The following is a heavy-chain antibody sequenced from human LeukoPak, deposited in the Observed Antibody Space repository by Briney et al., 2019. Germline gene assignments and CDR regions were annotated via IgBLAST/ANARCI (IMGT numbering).Heavy chain of an antibody. CDR1: GYTFSGYG. D-gene: IGHD1-26*01. J-gene: IGHJ4*02. V-gene: IGHV1-18*01. CDR2: ITGNNGNT. CDR3: ARDQRNSGSYRFEY. Sequence: ASVKVSCKTSGYTFSGYGISWVRQAPGQGLEWMGWITGNNGNTNYAPSLQGRITMATDTSTNTAYMELTSLKSDDTAVYYCARDQRNSGSYRFEYWGQGTLVTVSS.